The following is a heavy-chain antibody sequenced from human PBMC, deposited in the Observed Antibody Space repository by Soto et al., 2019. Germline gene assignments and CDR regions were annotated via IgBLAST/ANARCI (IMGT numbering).Heavy chain of an antibody. CDR3: ARDGAYYDFWSGYRRPTGFDY. CDR1: GFTFSSYA. D-gene: IGHD3-3*01. Sequence: GGSLRLSCAASGFTFSSYAMHWVRQAPGKGLEWVAVISYDGSNKYYADSVKGRFTISRDNSKNTLYLQMNSLRAEDTAVYYCARDGAYYDFWSGYRRPTGFDYWGQGTLVTVSS. J-gene: IGHJ4*02. V-gene: IGHV3-30-3*01. CDR2: ISYDGSNK.